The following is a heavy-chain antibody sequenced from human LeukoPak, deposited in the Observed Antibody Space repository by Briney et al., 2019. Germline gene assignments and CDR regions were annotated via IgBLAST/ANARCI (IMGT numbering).Heavy chain of an antibody. CDR3: ARGQWLVHFDY. J-gene: IGHJ4*02. CDR2: INHSGST. D-gene: IGHD6-19*01. V-gene: IGHV4-34*01. CDR1: GGSISSYY. Sequence: SGTLFLTCTASGGSISSYYWSWIRQPPGKGLEWIGEINHSGSTNYNPSLKSRVTISVDTSKNQFSLKLSSVTAADTAVYYCARGQWLVHFDYWGQGTLVTVSS.